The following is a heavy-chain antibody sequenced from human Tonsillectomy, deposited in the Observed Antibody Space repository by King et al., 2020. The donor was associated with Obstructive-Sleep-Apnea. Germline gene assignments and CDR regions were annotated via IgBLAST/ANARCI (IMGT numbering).Heavy chain of an antibody. D-gene: IGHD4-17*01. CDR3: ARGGDYGDYRTAVGADY. Sequence: QLQESGPGLVKPSQTLSLTCAVSGGSISSGAYSWSWIRQPPGKGLEWIGYIYYSGSTYYNPSLKSRVTISVDTSKNQISLKLSSVTAADTAVYYCARGGDYGDYRTAVGADYWGQGTLVTVSS. CDR1: GGSISSGAYS. J-gene: IGHJ4*02. CDR2: IYYSGST. V-gene: IGHV4-30-4*07.